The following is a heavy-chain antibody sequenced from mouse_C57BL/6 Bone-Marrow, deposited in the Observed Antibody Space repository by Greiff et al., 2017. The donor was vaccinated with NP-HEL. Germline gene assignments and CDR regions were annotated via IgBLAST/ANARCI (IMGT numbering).Heavy chain of an antibody. CDR1: GYSFTGYY. V-gene: IGHV1-42*01. CDR2: INPSTGGT. J-gene: IGHJ3*01. D-gene: IGHD2-3*01. CDR3: ARGPRLDGYYSFAY. Sequence: EVQGVESGPELVKPGASVKISCKASGYSFTGYYMNWVKQSPEKSLEWIGEINPSTGGTTYNQKFKAKATLTVDKSSSTAYMQLKSLTSEDSAVYYCARGPRLDGYYSFAYWGQGTLVTVSA.